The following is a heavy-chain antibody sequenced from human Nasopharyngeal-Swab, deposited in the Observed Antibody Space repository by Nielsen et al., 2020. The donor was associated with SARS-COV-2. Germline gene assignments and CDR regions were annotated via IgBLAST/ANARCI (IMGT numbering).Heavy chain of an antibody. J-gene: IGHJ3*02. CDR2: ISYDGSNK. V-gene: IGHV3-30*18. CDR3: ANGVAAAGTWAFDI. D-gene: IGHD6-13*01. Sequence: GGSLRLSCAASGFTFSSYGMHWVRQAPGKGLEWVAVISYDGSNKYYADSVKGRFTISRDNSKNTLYLQMNSLRAEDTAVYCCANGVAAAGTWAFDIWGQGTMVTVSS. CDR1: GFTFSSYG.